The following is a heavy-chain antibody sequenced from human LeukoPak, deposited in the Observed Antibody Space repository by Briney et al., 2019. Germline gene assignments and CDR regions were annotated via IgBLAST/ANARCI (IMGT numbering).Heavy chain of an antibody. J-gene: IGHJ4*02. Sequence: ASVKVSCKASGGTFSSYAISWVRQAPGQGLEWMGRINPNSGDTNYAQNFQGRVTMTRDTSISTAYMELSRLGSDDTAVYYCARDLSSTSNWELDYWGQGTLVTVSS. CDR2: INPNSGDT. V-gene: IGHV1-2*06. D-gene: IGHD7-27*01. CDR3: ARDLSSTSNWELDY. CDR1: GGTFSSYA.